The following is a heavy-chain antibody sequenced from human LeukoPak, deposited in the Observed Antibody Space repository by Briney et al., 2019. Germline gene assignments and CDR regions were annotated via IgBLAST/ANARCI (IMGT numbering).Heavy chain of an antibody. Sequence: GGSLRLSCAASGFTFDDYAMHWVRQAPGKGLEWVSGISWNSGSIGYADSVKGRFTISRDNSKNTLYLQMNSLRAEDTAVYYCAKAFPPTDYGVKFDYWGQGTLVTVSS. V-gene: IGHV3-9*01. J-gene: IGHJ4*02. CDR3: AKAFPPTDYGVKFDY. CDR2: ISWNSGSI. CDR1: GFTFDDYA. D-gene: IGHD4-17*01.